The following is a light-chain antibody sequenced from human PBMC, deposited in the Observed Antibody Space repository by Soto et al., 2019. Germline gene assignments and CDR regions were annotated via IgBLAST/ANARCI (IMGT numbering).Light chain of an antibody. CDR1: SSNIGAGYD. J-gene: IGLJ2*01. CDR3: QSYDSSLSGVV. V-gene: IGLV1-40*01. Sequence: QSVLTQPPSVSGAPGQRVTISCTGSSSNIGAGYDVHWYQQLPGTAPKLLIYGNSNRTSVVPDRFSGSKSGTSASLAITGLQAEDEADYYCQSYDSSLSGVVFGGGTKLTVL. CDR2: GNS.